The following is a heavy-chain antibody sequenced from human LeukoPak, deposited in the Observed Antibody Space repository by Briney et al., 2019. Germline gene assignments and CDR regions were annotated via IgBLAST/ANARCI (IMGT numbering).Heavy chain of an antibody. J-gene: IGHJ4*02. Sequence: PGGSLRLSCAASGFTVSSNYMSWVRQAPGKGLEWVSVIYSGGSPYYADSVKGRFTISRDNSKNTLYLQMNSLRAEDTAVYYCARAGYPGAYYFDYWGQGTLVTVSS. D-gene: IGHD5-18*01. CDR3: ARAGYPGAYYFDY. CDR1: GFTVSSNY. V-gene: IGHV3-53*01. CDR2: IYSGGSP.